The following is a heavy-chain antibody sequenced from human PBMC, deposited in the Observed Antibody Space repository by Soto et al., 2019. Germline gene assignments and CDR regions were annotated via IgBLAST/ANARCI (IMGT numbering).Heavy chain of an antibody. CDR3: ARDGGDFWSGYFCMDV. CDR1: GGSVSSGSYY. D-gene: IGHD3-3*01. J-gene: IGHJ6*02. V-gene: IGHV4-61*01. CDR2: IYYSGST. Sequence: SETLSLTCTVSGGSVSSGSYYWSWIRQPPGKGLEWIGYIYYSGSTNYNPSLKSRVTISVDTSKNQFSLKLSSVTAADTAVYYCARDGGDFWSGYFCMDVWGQGTTVTVSS.